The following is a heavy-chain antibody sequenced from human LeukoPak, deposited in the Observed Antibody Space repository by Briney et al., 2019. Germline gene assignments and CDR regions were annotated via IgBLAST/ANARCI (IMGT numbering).Heavy chain of an antibody. D-gene: IGHD2-21*02. CDR3: ARGPMTSDV. J-gene: IGHJ6*02. V-gene: IGHV3-7*05. Sequence: GGSLRLSCAASGFTFSSYWMSWVRQVPGKGLEWVANLKPDGSEMYYVDSVKGRFTTSRDNAKNSLYLQMHSLRAEDTAVYYCARGPMTSDVWGQGTTVTVSS. CDR1: GFTFSSYW. CDR2: LKPDGSEM.